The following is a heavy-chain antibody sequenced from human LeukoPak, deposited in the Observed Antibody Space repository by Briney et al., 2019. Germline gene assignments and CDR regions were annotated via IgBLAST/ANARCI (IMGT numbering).Heavy chain of an antibody. V-gene: IGHV1-8*03. CDR3: AREGRYSSPLYYFDY. CDR2: MNPNSGNT. J-gene: IGHJ4*02. Sequence: ASVKVSCKASGYTFTSYDINWVRQATGQGLEWMGWMNPNSGNTGYAQKFQGRVTITTDESTSTAYMELSSLRSEDTAVYYCAREGRYSSPLYYFDYWGQGTLATVSS. CDR1: GYTFTSYD. D-gene: IGHD6-13*01.